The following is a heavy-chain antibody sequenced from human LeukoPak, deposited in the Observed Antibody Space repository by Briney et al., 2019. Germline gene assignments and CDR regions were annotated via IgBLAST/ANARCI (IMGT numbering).Heavy chain of an antibody. CDR3: ARDPLRYLRVGHYDY. Sequence: PGESLRLSCAASGFTFSTSAMNWVRQVPGEGLGWVSSIYYDSSHIYYAASVRGRFTISRDNARNSVYLQMNSLRVEDTAVYYCARDPLRYLRVGHYDYWGQGTLVAVSS. D-gene: IGHD3-9*01. CDR1: GFTFSTSA. J-gene: IGHJ4*02. V-gene: IGHV3-21*01. CDR2: IYYDSSHI.